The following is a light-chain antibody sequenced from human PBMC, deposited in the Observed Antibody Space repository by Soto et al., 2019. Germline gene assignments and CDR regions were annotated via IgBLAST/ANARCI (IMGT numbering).Light chain of an antibody. Sequence: EIVLTQSPDTLSLSPGERATLSCRASQSVSNSYLAWYQQKPGQAPRLPIYGASGRATGIPDRFSGGESGTDFTLTISRLEPEDFAVYYCQQYGSPPLTFGPGTKVDIK. CDR3: QQYGSPPLT. CDR1: QSVSNSY. CDR2: GAS. J-gene: IGKJ3*01. V-gene: IGKV3-20*01.